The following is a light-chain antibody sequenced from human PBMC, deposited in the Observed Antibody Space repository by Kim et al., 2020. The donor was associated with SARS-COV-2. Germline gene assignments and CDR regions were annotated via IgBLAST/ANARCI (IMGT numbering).Light chain of an antibody. V-gene: IGLV9-49*01. CDR1: SGYSNYK. CDR2: VGTGGIVG. J-gene: IGLJ2*01. CDR3: GADHGSGSNFDVV. Sequence: ELTQPPSASASLGASVTLTCTLSSGYSNYKVDWYQQRPGKGPRFVMRVGTGGIVGSKGDGIPDRFSVLGSGLNRYLTIKNIQEEDESDYHCGADHGSGSNFDVVFGGGTKLTVL.